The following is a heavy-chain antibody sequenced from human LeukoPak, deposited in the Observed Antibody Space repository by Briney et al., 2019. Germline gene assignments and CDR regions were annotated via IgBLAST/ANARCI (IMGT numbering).Heavy chain of an antibody. CDR2: IIPIFGTA. D-gene: IGHD4-17*01. J-gene: IGHJ4*02. CDR3: ARAMTTVTTDFDY. CDR1: GGTFSSYA. V-gene: IGHV1-69*05. Sequence: SVPVSCKASGGTFSSYAISWVRQAPGQGLEWMGGIIPIFGTANYAQKFQGRVTITTDESTSTAYMELSSLRSEDTAVYYCARAMTTVTTDFDYWGQGTLATVSS.